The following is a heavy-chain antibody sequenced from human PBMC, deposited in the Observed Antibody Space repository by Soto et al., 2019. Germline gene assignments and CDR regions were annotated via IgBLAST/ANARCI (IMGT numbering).Heavy chain of an antibody. CDR3: TSSGSSLGSKGY. CDR2: IRSKANSYAT. J-gene: IGHJ4*02. CDR1: GFTFSGSA. Sequence: EVQLVESGGGLVQPGGSLKLSCAASGFTFSGSAMHWVRQASGKGLEWVGRIRSKANSYATAYAASVKGRFTISRDDSKNKAYLQMNSLKTEDTAVYYCTSSGSSLGSKGYWGQGTLVTVSS. V-gene: IGHV3-73*01. D-gene: IGHD1-26*01.